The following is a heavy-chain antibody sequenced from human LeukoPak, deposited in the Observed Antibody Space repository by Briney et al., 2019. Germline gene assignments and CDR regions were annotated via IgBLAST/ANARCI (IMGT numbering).Heavy chain of an antibody. J-gene: IGHJ4*02. Sequence: PGGSLRLSCAASGFTVSTNYMSWVRQAPGKGLEWVSVIYSGGRTYYADSVEGRFTISRDNSKDTLYLQMNSLRAEDTAVYYCARESNSGYYLSYWGQGTLVTVSS. CDR3: ARESNSGYYLSY. V-gene: IGHV3-66*01. D-gene: IGHD3-22*01. CDR1: GFTVSTNY. CDR2: IYSGGRT.